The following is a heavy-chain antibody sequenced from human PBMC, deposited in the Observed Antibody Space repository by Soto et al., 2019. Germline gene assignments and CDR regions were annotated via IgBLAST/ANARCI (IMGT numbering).Heavy chain of an antibody. Sequence: ASVKVSCKASGYTFTSYGISWVRQAPGQGLEWMGWISAYNGNTNYAQKLQGRVTMTTDTSTSTAYLQWGSLKASDSALYYCARGKYSSPRGGLDVWGQGTPVTVSS. J-gene: IGHJ6*02. D-gene: IGHD4-4*01. CDR3: ARGKYSSPRGGLDV. CDR1: GYTFTSYG. CDR2: ISAYNGNT. V-gene: IGHV1-18*01.